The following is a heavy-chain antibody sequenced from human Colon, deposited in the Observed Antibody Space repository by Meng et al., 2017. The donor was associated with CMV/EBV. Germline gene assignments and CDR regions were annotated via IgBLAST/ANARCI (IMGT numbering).Heavy chain of an antibody. CDR3: ARIPVVRGVVPYYYYGMDV. J-gene: IGHJ6*02. D-gene: IGHD3-10*01. V-gene: IGHV1-18*01. CDR2: ISAYNGHT. CDR1: GYTFTSYG. Sequence: ASVQVSCKASGYTFTSYGINWVRQVPGQGLEWMGWISAYNGHTNYAQKLKGRVTMTTDTSTSTAYMELRSLRSDDTAAYYCARIPVVRGVVPYYYYGMDVWGQGTTVTVSS.